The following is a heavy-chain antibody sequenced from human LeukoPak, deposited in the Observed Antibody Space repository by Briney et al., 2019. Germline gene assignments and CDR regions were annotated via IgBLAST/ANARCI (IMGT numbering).Heavy chain of an antibody. CDR3: TTHDTVTYYFDC. J-gene: IGHJ4*02. CDR2: IKSKAAGGTT. CDR1: GFTFSNVW. D-gene: IGHD1-1*01. V-gene: IGHV3-15*01. Sequence: KSGGSLRLSCAASGFTFSNVWMSWVRQAPGKGLEWVARIKSKAAGGTTDYAAPVKGRFTISRDDSKNPLYVQINSLTIEDTALYFCTTHDTVTYYFDCWGQGTLVSVSS.